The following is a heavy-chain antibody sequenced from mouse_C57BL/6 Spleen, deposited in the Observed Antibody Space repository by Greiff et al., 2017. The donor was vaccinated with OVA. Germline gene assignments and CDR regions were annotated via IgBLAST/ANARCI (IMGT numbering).Heavy chain of an antibody. CDR3: AVDYDWYFDV. J-gene: IGHJ1*03. CDR2: ISSGSSTI. D-gene: IGHD2-4*01. CDR1: GFTFSDYG. V-gene: IGHV5-17*01. Sequence: EVKVEESGGGLVKPGGSLKLSCAASGFTFSDYGMHWVRQAPETGLEWVAYISSGSSTIYYADTVKGRFTISRDNAKNTLFLQMTSLRSEDTAMYYWAVDYDWYFDVWGTGTTVTVSS.